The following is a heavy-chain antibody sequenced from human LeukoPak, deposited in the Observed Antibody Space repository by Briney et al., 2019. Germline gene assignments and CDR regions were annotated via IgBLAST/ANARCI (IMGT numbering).Heavy chain of an antibody. V-gene: IGHV1-2*02. D-gene: IGHD5-12*01. J-gene: IGHJ4*02. CDR3: ARDVSGYYYFDY. Sequence: ASVKVSCKASGYTFTSYGISWVRQAPGQGLEWMGWINPNSGGTNYAQMFQGRVTMTRDTSISTAYMELSRLRSDDTAVYYCARDVSGYYYFDYWGQGTLVTVSS. CDR2: INPNSGGT. CDR1: GYTFTSYG.